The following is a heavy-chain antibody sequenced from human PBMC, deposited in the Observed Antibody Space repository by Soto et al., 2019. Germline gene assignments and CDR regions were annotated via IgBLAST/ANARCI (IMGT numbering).Heavy chain of an antibody. V-gene: IGHV3-33*01. J-gene: IGHJ4*02. CDR2: IWYDGSNK. CDR3: ARGYYDTSSSFDY. D-gene: IGHD3-9*01. Sequence: QVQLVESGGGVVQPGRSLRLSCAASGFTFSSYGMHWVRQAPGKGLEWVAVIWYDGSNKYYADSVKGRFTISRDNSKNTLYLQMNSLRAEGTAVYYCARGYYDTSSSFDYWGQGTLVTVSS. CDR1: GFTFSSYG.